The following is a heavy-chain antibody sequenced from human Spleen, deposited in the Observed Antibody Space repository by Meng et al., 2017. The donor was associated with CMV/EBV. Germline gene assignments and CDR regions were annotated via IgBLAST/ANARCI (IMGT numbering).Heavy chain of an antibody. CDR1: GYTVTSYG. V-gene: IGHV1-18*01. CDR2: ISAYNTNT. D-gene: IGHD3-9*01. CDR3: ARDWAGRYDY. J-gene: IGHJ4*02. Sequence: VSSKASGYTVTSYGISWVRQAPGQGLELMGWISAYNTNTNYAQKLQGRVTMTTDTSTSTAYMELRSLRSDDTAVYYCARDWAGRYDYWGKGTLVTVSS.